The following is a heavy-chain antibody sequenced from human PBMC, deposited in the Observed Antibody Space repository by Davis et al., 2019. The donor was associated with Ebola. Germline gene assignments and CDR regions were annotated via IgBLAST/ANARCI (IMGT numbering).Heavy chain of an antibody. CDR3: VRDPALVVTGGGWFFGL. CDR2: ISSSSNYI. V-gene: IGHV3-21*01. J-gene: IGHJ2*01. D-gene: IGHD2-21*02. CDR1: GFTFSSNS. Sequence: GESLKISCAASGFTFSSNSMNWVRQAPGKGLEWVSFISSSSNYIYYADSVKGRFTVSRDNAKNSLYLQRNSLRAEATAVYYCVRDPALVVTGGGWFFGLWGRGTLVPVSS.